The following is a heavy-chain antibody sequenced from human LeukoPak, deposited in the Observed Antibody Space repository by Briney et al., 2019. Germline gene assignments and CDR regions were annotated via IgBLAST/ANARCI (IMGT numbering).Heavy chain of an antibody. Sequence: GGSLRLSCAASGFTFSTYWMSWVRQAPGKGLEWVVNIKEDGSEKNYVDSVKGRFTISRDNAKNSLYLQMNSLRAEDTAVYYCARARYFDYWGQGMLVTVSP. V-gene: IGHV3-7*01. CDR1: GFTFSTYW. CDR3: ARARYFDY. CDR2: IKEDGSEK. J-gene: IGHJ4*02.